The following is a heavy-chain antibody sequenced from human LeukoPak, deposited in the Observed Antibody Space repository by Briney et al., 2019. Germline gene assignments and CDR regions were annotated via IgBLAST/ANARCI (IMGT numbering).Heavy chain of an antibody. CDR3: ARAIHYYDSSGPHD. CDR2: INHSGST. Sequence: SETLSLTCAVYGGSFSGYYWSWIRQPPGKGLEWIGEINHSGSTNYNPSLKSRVTISVDTSKNQFSLKLSSVTAADTAVYYCARAIHYYDSSGPHDWGQGTLVTVSS. J-gene: IGHJ4*02. D-gene: IGHD3-22*01. CDR1: GGSFSGYY. V-gene: IGHV4-34*01.